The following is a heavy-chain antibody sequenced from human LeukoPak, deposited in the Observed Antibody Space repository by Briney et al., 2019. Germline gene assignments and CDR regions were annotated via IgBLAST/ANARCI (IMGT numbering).Heavy chain of an antibody. V-gene: IGHV4-30-2*01. CDR2: IYHSGSF. CDR1: GVSVGSGGYS. D-gene: IGHD2-21*02. Sequence: PSETLSLTCAVSGVSVGSGGYSWNWVRQPPGKGLEWIGYIYHSGSFFYNPSLKSRLTIPMDRSKNQFSLKLSSVTAADTAVYYCVSAYCGGDCYHSLLTDWGQGALVTVSS. J-gene: IGHJ4*02. CDR3: VSAYCGGDCYHSLLTD.